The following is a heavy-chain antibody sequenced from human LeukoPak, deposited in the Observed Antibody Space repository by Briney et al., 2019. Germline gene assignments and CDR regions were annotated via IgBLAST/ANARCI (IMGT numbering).Heavy chain of an antibody. CDR2: IGDSVGST. J-gene: IGHJ4*02. CDR3: ARDRGSSGWYYFDS. Sequence: GGSLRLSCAASGFTFSSYSMNWVRQAPGKGLEWVSGIGDSVGSTYSADSVKGRFTISRENSKNTLYLQMNSLRVEDTAVYFCARDRGSSGWYYFDSWGPGTLVTVSS. V-gene: IGHV3-23*01. D-gene: IGHD6-19*01. CDR1: GFTFSSYS.